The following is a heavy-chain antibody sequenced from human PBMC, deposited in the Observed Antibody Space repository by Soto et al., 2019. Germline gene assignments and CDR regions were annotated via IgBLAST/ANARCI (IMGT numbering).Heavy chain of an antibody. J-gene: IGHJ4*02. V-gene: IGHV3-53*01. Sequence: EVQLVESGGGLIQPGGSLRLSCAASGFTVSSNYMSWVRQAPGKGLEWVSVIYSGGSTYYAASVKGRFTISRDHSKNTLYLQMNSLRAEDTAVYYCARASLIAVAGCDYWGQGTLVTVSS. CDR1: GFTVSSNY. D-gene: IGHD6-19*01. CDR2: IYSGGST. CDR3: ARASLIAVAGCDY.